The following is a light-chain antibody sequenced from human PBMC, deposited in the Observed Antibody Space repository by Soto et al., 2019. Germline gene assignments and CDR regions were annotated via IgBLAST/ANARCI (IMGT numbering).Light chain of an antibody. CDR1: SSDVRGYNY. J-gene: IGLJ1*01. V-gene: IGLV2-14*01. CDR2: EVS. CDR3: SSYTTSSTLGV. Sequence: QSVLTQPASVSGSPGQSITISCTGTSSDVRGYNYVSWFQQHPGKAPKLMIYEVSNRPSGVSNRFSGSKSGNTASLTISGLQPEDEADYYCSSYTTSSTLGVFGTGTKLTVL.